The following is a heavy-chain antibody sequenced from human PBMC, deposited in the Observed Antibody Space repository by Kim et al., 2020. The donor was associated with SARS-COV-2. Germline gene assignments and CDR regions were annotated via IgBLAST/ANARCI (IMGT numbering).Heavy chain of an antibody. CDR2: INTNTGNP. Sequence: ASVKVSCKASGYTFIDYAMNWVRQAPGQGLEWMGWINTNTGNPTYAQGFTGRFVFSLDTSVSTAYLQISSLKAEDTAVYYCARGPYCSSTSCYPYNWFDPWGQGTLVTVSS. V-gene: IGHV7-4-1*02. D-gene: IGHD2-2*01. J-gene: IGHJ5*02. CDR3: ARGPYCSSTSCYPYNWFDP. CDR1: GYTFIDYA.